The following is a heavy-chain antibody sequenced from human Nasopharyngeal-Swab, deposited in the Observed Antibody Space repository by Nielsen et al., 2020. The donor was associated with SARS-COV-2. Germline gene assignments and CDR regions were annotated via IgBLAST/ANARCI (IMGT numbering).Heavy chain of an antibody. D-gene: IGHD2-21*01. CDR3: ARVTPELWWFPMDV. Sequence: SETLSLTCAVSGGSISSGGYSWSWIRQPPRKGLEWIGYIYHSGSTYYNPSLKSRVTISVDRSKNQFSLKLSSVTAADTAVYYCARVTPELWWFPMDVWGQGTTVTVSS. J-gene: IGHJ6*02. CDR2: IYHSGST. CDR1: GGSISSGGYS. V-gene: IGHV4-30-2*01.